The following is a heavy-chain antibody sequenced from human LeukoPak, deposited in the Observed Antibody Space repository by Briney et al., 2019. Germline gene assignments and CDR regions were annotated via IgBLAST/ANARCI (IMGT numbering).Heavy chain of an antibody. J-gene: IGHJ4*02. V-gene: IGHV1-69*04. CDR3: ARVDPKDYERLDY. CDR2: IIPILGIA. Sequence: ASVKVSCKASGGTFSSYAISWVRQAPGQGFEWMGRIIPILGIANYAQKFQGRVTITADKSTSTAYMELSSLRSEDTAVYYCARVDPKDYERLDYWGQGTLVTVSS. CDR1: GGTFSSYA. D-gene: IGHD4-17*01.